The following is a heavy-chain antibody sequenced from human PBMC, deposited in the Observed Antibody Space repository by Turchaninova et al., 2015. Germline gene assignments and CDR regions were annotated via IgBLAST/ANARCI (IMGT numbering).Heavy chain of an antibody. Sequence: QVQLQESGPGLVKPSETLSLTCTVAGGSINNYYWSFIRQPAGGRLAWIGRVYSSGGPGCTPSLGGTGHNPSPKRRVTIPVEKTKSQVSFLLPSMTAADTAMYYCAGGGPDYFTNWHFDLWGRGALVTVSS. CDR1: GGSINNYY. V-gene: IGHV4-4*07. CDR3: AGGGPDYFTNWHFDL. D-gene: IGHD2/OR15-2a*01. CDR2: VYSSGGPGCTPSLGGT. J-gene: IGHJ2*01.